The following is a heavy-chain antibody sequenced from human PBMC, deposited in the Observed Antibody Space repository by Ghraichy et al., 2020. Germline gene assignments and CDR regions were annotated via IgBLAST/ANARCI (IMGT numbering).Heavy chain of an antibody. J-gene: IGHJ3*02. CDR1: GFSFRSYW. Sequence: LNISCAASGFSFRSYWMTWVRQAPGKGLEWVANIKVDETEKYYVGSVKGRFTISRDNAKNSLYLQMNSLRAEDTALYYCGRGGPDNSNYAVDIWGQGTMVTFSS. V-gene: IGHV3-7*03. CDR2: IKVDETEK. D-gene: IGHD4-11*01. CDR3: GRGGPDNSNYAVDI.